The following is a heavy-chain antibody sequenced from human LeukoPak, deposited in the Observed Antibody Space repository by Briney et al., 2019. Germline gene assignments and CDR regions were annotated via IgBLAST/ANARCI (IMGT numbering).Heavy chain of an antibody. CDR2: MSYGGST. V-gene: IGHV4-59*01. D-gene: IGHD6-19*01. Sequence: PSETLSLTCTVSGGSISSYYWSWIRQSPGKGLEWIGYMSYGGSTSYNPSLKSRVTISIDKSKMQLSLKLSSVTAADTAVYYCARGFSSGWWDFWGQGTLVTVSS. CDR1: GGSISSYY. J-gene: IGHJ4*02. CDR3: ARGFSSGWWDF.